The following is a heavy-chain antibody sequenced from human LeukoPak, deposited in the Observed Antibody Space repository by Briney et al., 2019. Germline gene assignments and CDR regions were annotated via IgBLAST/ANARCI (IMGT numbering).Heavy chain of an antibody. Sequence: GGSLKLSCAASGFTFSSYGMHWVRQAPGKGLEWVAVIWYDGSNKYYADSVKGRFTISTDNSKNTLYLQMNSLRAEDTAVYYCSRDSLSSSWPDYSGEGTLVTVSS. J-gene: IGHJ4*02. CDR3: SRDSLSSSWPDY. CDR1: GFTFSSYG. D-gene: IGHD6-13*01. V-gene: IGHV3-33*01. CDR2: IWYDGSNK.